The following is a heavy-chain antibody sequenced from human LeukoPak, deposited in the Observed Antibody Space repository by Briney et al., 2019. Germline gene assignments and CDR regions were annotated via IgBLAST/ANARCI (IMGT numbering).Heavy chain of an antibody. CDR2: IDQDGSDK. Sequence: PGGFLRLSCAASGFAFSSYWMAWVRQAPGKGLGWVANIDQDGSDKNYVDSVKGRFTISRDNARNSLYLQMNSLRAEDTAVYYCARGLSSSSRFDYWGQGTLVTVSS. J-gene: IGHJ4*02. D-gene: IGHD6-13*01. CDR3: ARGLSSSSRFDY. CDR1: GFAFSSYW. V-gene: IGHV3-7*01.